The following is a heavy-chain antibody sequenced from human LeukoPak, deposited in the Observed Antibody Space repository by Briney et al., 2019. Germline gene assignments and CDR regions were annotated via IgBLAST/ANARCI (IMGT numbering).Heavy chain of an antibody. Sequence: SETLSITCAVYGGSFSGYYRSWIRQPPGKGLEWIGEINHRGSTNYNPSLKSRVTISVDTSKNQFSLKLSSVTAADTAVYYCARGGRVLRFLEWTHKYYFDYWGQGTLVTVSS. J-gene: IGHJ4*02. D-gene: IGHD3-3*01. CDR1: GGSFSGYY. CDR3: ARGGRVLRFLEWTHKYYFDY. V-gene: IGHV4-34*01. CDR2: INHRGST.